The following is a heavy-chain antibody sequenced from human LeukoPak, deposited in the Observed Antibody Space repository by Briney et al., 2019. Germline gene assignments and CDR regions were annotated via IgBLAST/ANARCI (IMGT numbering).Heavy chain of an antibody. CDR2: IYTSGST. CDR1: GGSISSYY. CDR3: ARDDFWSGYRAFDI. Sequence: SETLSLTCSVSGGSISSYYWRWIRQPAGKGLEWIGRIYTSGSTNYNPSLKSRVTMSVHTSKNQFSLKLSSVTAADTAVYYCARDDFWSGYRAFDIWGQGTMVTVSS. D-gene: IGHD3-3*01. V-gene: IGHV4-4*07. J-gene: IGHJ3*02.